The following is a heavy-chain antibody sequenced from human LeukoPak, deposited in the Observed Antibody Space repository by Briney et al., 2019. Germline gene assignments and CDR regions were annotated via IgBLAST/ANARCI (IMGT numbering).Heavy chain of an antibody. V-gene: IGHV4-34*01. CDR2: INHSGST. D-gene: IGHD2-8*01. J-gene: IGHJ4*02. Sequence: SKTLSLTCAVYGGSFSGYSWSWLRQPPGKGLEWLGEINHSGSTNYNPSLKSRVTISIDTSKNQFSLKLSSVTAADTAVYYCASPYCTNGVCYGYFDYWGQGTLVTVSS. CDR1: GGSFSGYS. CDR3: ASPYCTNGVCYGYFDY.